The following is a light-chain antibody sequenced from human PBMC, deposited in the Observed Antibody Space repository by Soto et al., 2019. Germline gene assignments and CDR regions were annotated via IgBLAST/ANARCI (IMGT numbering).Light chain of an antibody. CDR2: DAS. J-gene: IGKJ5*01. Sequence: DIPMTQSPSTLSASVGDRVTITCRASESISKWLAWYQQKPGKAPELLISDASSLESGVPSRFSGSGSETEFTLTISRLQPDDFATYFCHSRAFGQGTRLEIK. V-gene: IGKV1-5*01. CDR3: HSRA. CDR1: ESISKW.